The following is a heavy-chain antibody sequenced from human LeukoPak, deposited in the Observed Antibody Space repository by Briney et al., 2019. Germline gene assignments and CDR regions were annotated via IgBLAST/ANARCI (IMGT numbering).Heavy chain of an antibody. Sequence: GGSLRLSCAVSGLTFSDYYMNWIRQAPGKGLEWISYISPNSTYTDSADSVKGRFTISRDNAKNSLFLQIDSLRVEDTAVYYCAAGTAADYWGQGTLVAVSS. CDR1: GLTFSDYY. CDR2: ISPNSTYT. CDR3: AAGTAADY. V-gene: IGHV3-11*03. J-gene: IGHJ4*02. D-gene: IGHD6-13*01.